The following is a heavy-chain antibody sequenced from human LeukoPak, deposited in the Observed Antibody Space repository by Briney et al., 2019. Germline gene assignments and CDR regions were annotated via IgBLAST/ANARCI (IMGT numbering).Heavy chain of an antibody. Sequence: GGSLRLSCAASGFTFSSYWMSWVRQAPGKGLEWVANIKQDGSGKYYVDSVKGRFTISRDNAKNSLYLQMNSLRAEDTAVYYCARDRGVRGVITDYWGQGTLVTVSS. D-gene: IGHD3-10*01. CDR3: ARDRGVRGVITDY. J-gene: IGHJ4*02. CDR2: IKQDGSGK. CDR1: GFTFSSYW. V-gene: IGHV3-7*01.